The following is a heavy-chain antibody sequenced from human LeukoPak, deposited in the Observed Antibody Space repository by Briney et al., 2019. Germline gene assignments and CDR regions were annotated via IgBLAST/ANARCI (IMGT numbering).Heavy chain of an antibody. J-gene: IGHJ3*02. CDR2: ISSSSSTI. Sequence: PGGSLRLSCAASGFTFSSYSMNWVRQAPGKGLEWVSYISSSSSTIYYADSVKGRFTISRDNAKNSLYLQMNSLRAEDTAVYYCARDWYYGDYGDAFDIWGQGTMVTVSS. CDR1: GFTFSSYS. D-gene: IGHD4-17*01. CDR3: ARDWYYGDYGDAFDI. V-gene: IGHV3-48*01.